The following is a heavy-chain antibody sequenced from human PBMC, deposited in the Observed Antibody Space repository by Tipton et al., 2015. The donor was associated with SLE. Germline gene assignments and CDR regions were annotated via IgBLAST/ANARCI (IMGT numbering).Heavy chain of an antibody. D-gene: IGHD5-24*01. CDR2: IYYSGST. Sequence: LRLSCTVSGGSISSSSYYWGWIRQPPGKGLEWIGSIYYSGSTYYNPSLKSRVTISVDTSKNQFSLKLSSVTAADTAVYYCASLEMVNDAFDIWGQGTMVTVSS. CDR3: ASLEMVNDAFDI. J-gene: IGHJ3*02. V-gene: IGHV4-39*01. CDR1: GGSISSSSYY.